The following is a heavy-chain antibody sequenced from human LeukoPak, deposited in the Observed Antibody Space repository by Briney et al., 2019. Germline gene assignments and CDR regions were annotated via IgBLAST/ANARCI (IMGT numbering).Heavy chain of an antibody. CDR1: GGFVSSLY. Sequence: PSETLSLTCAASGGFVSSLYWGWIRQPPGKGLQWIGNIRSTGEKNYNPSLKSRVSISLDTSKSHLSLNLTSVFAADTAIYYCVRRDTGWNYFDYWGQGILVSVSS. CDR3: VRRDTGWNYFDY. J-gene: IGHJ4*02. D-gene: IGHD6-19*01. V-gene: IGHV4-4*08. CDR2: IRSTGEK.